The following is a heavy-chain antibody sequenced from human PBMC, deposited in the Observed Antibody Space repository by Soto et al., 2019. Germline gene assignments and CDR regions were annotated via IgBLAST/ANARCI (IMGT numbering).Heavy chain of an antibody. Sequence: GASVKVSCKASGYPFNNYGCTWVRQAPGQGLEWMGWISANSEDTNYAQHLQGRVTMTTDASTNTAYMELRSLTSDDTAVYFCARVDLGYCTSTSCLVYYYYGMDVWGQGTTVTVSS. J-gene: IGHJ6*02. V-gene: IGHV1-18*04. D-gene: IGHD2-2*01. CDR2: ISANSEDT. CDR3: ARVDLGYCTSTSCLVYYYYGMDV. CDR1: GYPFNNYG.